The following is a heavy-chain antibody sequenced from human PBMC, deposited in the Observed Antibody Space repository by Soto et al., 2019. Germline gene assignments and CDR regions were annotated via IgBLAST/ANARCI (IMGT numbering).Heavy chain of an antibody. CDR3: AVTYYYDSSASSGHY. Sequence: SVKVSCKASGGTFSSYAISWVRQAPGQGLEWMGGIIPIFGTANYAQKFQGRVTITADESTSTAYMELSSLRSEDTAVYYCAVTYYYDSSASSGHYWGQGTLVTVSS. D-gene: IGHD3-22*01. CDR1: GGTFSSYA. J-gene: IGHJ4*02. V-gene: IGHV1-69*13. CDR2: IIPIFGTA.